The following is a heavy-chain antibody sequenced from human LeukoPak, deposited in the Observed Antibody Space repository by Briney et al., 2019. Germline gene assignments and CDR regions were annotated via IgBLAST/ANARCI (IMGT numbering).Heavy chain of an antibody. J-gene: IGHJ5*02. Sequence: GGSLRLSCVASGFTISSYWMTWVRQAPGKGLEWVGNIKEDGSEKNYADSVNGRFTTSRDNAKNSLYLQMNSLRVEDTAVYYCARDPPGNYFDGTGYYSWGQGTPVTVSS. V-gene: IGHV3-7*01. CDR3: ARDPPGNYFDGTGYYS. D-gene: IGHD3-22*01. CDR2: IKEDGSEK. CDR1: GFTISSYW.